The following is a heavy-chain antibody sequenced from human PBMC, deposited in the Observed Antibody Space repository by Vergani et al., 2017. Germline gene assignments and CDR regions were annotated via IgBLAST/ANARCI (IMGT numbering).Heavy chain of an antibody. CDR3: ARDRIAAAGKGLYYYYGMDV. D-gene: IGHD6-13*01. V-gene: IGHV3-30-3*01. CDR2: ISYDGSNK. CDR1: GFTFSSYA. J-gene: IGHJ6*02. Sequence: VQPVESGGGVVQPGRSLRLSCAASGFTFSSYAMHWVRQAPGKGLEWVAVISYDGSNKYYADSVKGRLTISRDNSKNTLYLQMNSLRGEDTAVYYCARDRIAAAGKGLYYYYGMDVWGQGTTVTVSS.